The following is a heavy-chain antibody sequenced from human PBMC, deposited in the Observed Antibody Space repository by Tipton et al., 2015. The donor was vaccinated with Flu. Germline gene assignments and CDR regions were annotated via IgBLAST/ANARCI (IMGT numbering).Heavy chain of an antibody. CDR1: GDTFSSYA. J-gene: IGHJ3*01. V-gene: IGHV1-69*13. Sequence: QLVQSGAEVKKAGASVKVSCKASGDTFSSYAINWVRQAPGQGLEWMGGIVPMFDSATFPQKFRGRVTITADESTSTVYMELSSLRSEDTAMYYCSGYGGNSVYAFDVWGQGTMVTVSS. D-gene: IGHD4-23*01. CDR3: SGYGGNSVYAFDV. CDR2: IVPMFDSA.